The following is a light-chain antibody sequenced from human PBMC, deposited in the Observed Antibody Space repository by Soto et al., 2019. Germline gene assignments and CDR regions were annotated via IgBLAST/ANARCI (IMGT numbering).Light chain of an antibody. V-gene: IGKV3-11*01. Sequence: EIVLTQSPGTLSLSPGERATLSCRASQSVSRHFAWYQQKPGQAPRLLIYDASNRATGIPARFSGSGSGTDLTLTISSLEPEDFAVYYCQQRNNWPPVTFGGGTKVDIK. CDR2: DAS. CDR1: QSVSRH. CDR3: QQRNNWPPVT. J-gene: IGKJ4*01.